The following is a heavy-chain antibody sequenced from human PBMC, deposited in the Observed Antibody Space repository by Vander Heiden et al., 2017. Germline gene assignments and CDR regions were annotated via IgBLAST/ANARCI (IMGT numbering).Heavy chain of an antibody. V-gene: IGHV1-8*01. CDR3: AREGVVVTPIPDPFDI. Sequence: QVQLVQSGAEVKKPGASVTVSCKASGDTFSSYDINWVRQAAGQGLEWMGWMNPNSGNTGYAQKFQGRVTMTRSTSISTAYMELSSLTSEDTAVYYCAREGVVVTPIPDPFDIWGQGTMVTVSS. J-gene: IGHJ3*02. D-gene: IGHD2-21*02. CDR1: GDTFSSYD. CDR2: MNPNSGNT.